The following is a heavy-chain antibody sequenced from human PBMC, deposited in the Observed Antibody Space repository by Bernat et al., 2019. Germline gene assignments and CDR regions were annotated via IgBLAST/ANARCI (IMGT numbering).Heavy chain of an antibody. CDR2: ISYDGSNK. CDR3: AKEALTAGLRGWDYFDY. J-gene: IGHJ4*02. D-gene: IGHD4-23*01. Sequence: QVQLVESGGGVVQPGRSLRLSCAASGFTFSSYGMHWVRQAPGKGLERVAVISYDGSNKYYADSVKGRFTISRDNSKNTLYLQMNSLRAEDTAVYYCAKEALTAGLRGWDYFDYWGQGTLVTVSS. V-gene: IGHV3-30*18. CDR1: GFTFSSYG.